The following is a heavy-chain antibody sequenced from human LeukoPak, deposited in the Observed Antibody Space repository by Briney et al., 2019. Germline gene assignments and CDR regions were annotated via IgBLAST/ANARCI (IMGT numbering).Heavy chain of an antibody. CDR1: GGTFSSYA. CDR2: IIPIFGTA. V-gene: IGHV1-69*13. J-gene: IGHJ5*02. CDR3: ARDLLEYSSAYDQNWFDP. Sequence: SVKVSCKASGGTFSSYAISWVRQAPGQGLEWMGGIIPIFGTANYAQKFRGRVTITADESTSTAYMELSSLRSEDTAVYYCARDLLEYSSAYDQNWFDPWGQGTLVTVSS. D-gene: IGHD6-6*01.